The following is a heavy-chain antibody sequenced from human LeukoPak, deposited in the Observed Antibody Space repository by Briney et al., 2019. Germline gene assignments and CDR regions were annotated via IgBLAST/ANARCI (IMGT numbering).Heavy chain of an antibody. CDR2: IYTSGST. V-gene: IGHV4-4*07. CDR1: GGSISSYY. Sequence: SETLSLTCTVSGGSISSYYWSWIRQPAGKGPEWIGRIYTSGSTNYNPSLKSRVTMSVDTSKNQFSLKLTSVTAADTAVYYCARDGSYSSPYDAFDIWGQGTMVTVSS. D-gene: IGHD6-13*01. CDR3: ARDGSYSSPYDAFDI. J-gene: IGHJ3*02.